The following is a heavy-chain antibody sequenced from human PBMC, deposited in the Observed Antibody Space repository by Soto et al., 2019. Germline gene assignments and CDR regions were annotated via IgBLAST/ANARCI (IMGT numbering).Heavy chain of an antibody. V-gene: IGHV1-69*06. Sequence: SLKVSCTDSGGAFSSYAISWVRQAPGQGLEWMGGIIPIFGTANYAQKFQGRVTITADKSTSTSYMELSSLRSEDTAVYYGASGHYYDSSGFDYWGQGPLVTVSS. D-gene: IGHD3-22*01. CDR2: IIPIFGTA. CDR1: GGAFSSYA. CDR3: ASGHYYDSSGFDY. J-gene: IGHJ4*02.